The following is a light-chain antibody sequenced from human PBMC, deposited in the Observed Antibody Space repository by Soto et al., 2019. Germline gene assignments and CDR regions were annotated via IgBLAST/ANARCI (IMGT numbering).Light chain of an antibody. CDR1: SSDVGSYDL. CDR2: EAN. CDR3: CSYAGSYTYVI. V-gene: IGLV2-23*01. Sequence: QSALTQPASVSGSPGQSITISCTGTSSDVGSYDLVSWYQQRPGEAPKVMIYEANRRPSGVSNRFSGSKSGNTASRTISGFQSDDEADYFCCSYAGSYTYVIFGGGTKLTVL. J-gene: IGLJ2*01.